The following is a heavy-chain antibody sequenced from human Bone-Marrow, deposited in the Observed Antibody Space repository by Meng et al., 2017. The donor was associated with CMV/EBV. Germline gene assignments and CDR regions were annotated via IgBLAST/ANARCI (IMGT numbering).Heavy chain of an antibody. D-gene: IGHD4-17*01. V-gene: IGHV3-74*03. CDR1: VFTFRNYW. CDR3: VRGKGLDYGVA. J-gene: IGHJ5*02. Sequence: LSWSASVFTFRNYWMHWVQQAPGKGPVLVSRIDSDGRSTTYADSVKGRFTISRDNSQNTLSLQMNSLSGEDTAVYHCVRGKGLDYGVAWGPGTLVTVSS. CDR2: IDSDGRST.